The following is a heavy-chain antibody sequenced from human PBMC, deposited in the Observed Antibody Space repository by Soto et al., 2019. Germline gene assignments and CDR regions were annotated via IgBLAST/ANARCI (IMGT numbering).Heavy chain of an antibody. J-gene: IGHJ5*02. Sequence: SETLSLRCTVSGGSIRSGRYYWGWIRQSPGKWLEWIGSIYYSGSTYYNPSLKSRVTISVDTSKNQFSLKLSSVTAADTAVYYCARHDGICSGGSCYSEWFDPWGQGTLVTVS. D-gene: IGHD2-15*01. CDR2: IYYSGST. CDR3: ARHDGICSGGSCYSEWFDP. CDR1: GGSIRSGRYY. V-gene: IGHV4-39*01.